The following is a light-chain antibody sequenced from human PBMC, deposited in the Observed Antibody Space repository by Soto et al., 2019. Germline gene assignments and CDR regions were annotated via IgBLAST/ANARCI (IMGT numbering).Light chain of an antibody. CDR2: AAS. Sequence: DIQMTQSPSSVSASVGDRVTSTCRASQGISSWLDWYQQKPGKAPKLLIYAASRLQSGVPSRFSGSGYGTDFTLTISSLQPEDFATYYCQQANSFPLTFGGGNKVEIK. CDR1: QGISSW. V-gene: IGKV1-12*01. J-gene: IGKJ4*02. CDR3: QQANSFPLT.